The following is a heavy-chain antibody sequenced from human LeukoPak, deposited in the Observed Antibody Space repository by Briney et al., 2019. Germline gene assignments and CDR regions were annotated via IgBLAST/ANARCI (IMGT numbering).Heavy chain of an antibody. Sequence: PGRSLRLSCAASGFTFSSYGMHWVRQAPGKGLEWVAVISYDGSNKYYADSVKGRFTISRDNSKNTLYLQMNSLRAEDTAVYYCARIPAAMSGNYFDYWGQGTLVTVSS. D-gene: IGHD2-2*01. CDR2: ISYDGSNK. CDR3: ARIPAAMSGNYFDY. CDR1: GFTFSSYG. V-gene: IGHV3-30*03. J-gene: IGHJ4*02.